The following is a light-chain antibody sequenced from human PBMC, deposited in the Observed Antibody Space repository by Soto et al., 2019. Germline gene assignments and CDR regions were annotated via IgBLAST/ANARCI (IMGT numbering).Light chain of an antibody. CDR1: QGIFSA. CDR3: QQFNAYPQT. V-gene: IGKV1-13*02. J-gene: IGKJ1*01. CDR2: DAS. Sequence: AIQLTQSPSSLSASVGDRVTITCRASQGIFSAVAWYQQKPGKSPKLLIYDASNLQGGVPSRFSGSGSGTDFTLTISSLQPGDFATYFCQQFNAYPQTFGQGTKVEI.